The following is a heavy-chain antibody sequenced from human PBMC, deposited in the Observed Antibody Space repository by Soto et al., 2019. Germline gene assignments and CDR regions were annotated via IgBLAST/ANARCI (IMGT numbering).Heavy chain of an antibody. J-gene: IGHJ6*02. CDR3: AASCVGCGGFNYYGMDV. CDR2: IYYSGST. CDR1: GGSISSTSYY. D-gene: IGHD2-21*01. Sequence: PSETLSLTCTVSGGSISSTSYYWGWIRQPPGKGLEWIGTIYYSGSTYYNPSLKSRVTISVDTSKNQFSLKLSSVTAADTAVYYCAASCVGCGGFNYYGMDVWGQGTTVT. V-gene: IGHV4-39*01.